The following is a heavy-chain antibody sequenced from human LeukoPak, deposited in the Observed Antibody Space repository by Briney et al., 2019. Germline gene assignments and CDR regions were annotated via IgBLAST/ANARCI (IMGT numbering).Heavy chain of an antibody. CDR2: IKQDGSEK. D-gene: IGHD2-21*01. J-gene: IGHJ4*02. Sequence: GGSLRLSCAASGFTFSTSWMSWVRQPPGRGLEWVANIKQDGSEKYYVDSVKGRFTISKGNAKNSMYLQMNSLRTEDTAVYYCARGVGGADYWGQGTLVTVSS. CDR3: ARGVGGADY. CDR1: GFTFSTSW. V-gene: IGHV3-7*01.